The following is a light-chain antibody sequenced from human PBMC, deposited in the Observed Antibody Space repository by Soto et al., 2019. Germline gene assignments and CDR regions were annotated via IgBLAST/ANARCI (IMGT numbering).Light chain of an antibody. J-gene: IGKJ1*01. V-gene: IGKV1-6*01. Sequence: IQITQSPSSLSSSVLERFTITCRASQGIRNDLGWYQQKPGKAPKLLIYKASSLESGVPSRFSGSRSGTEFTLTISSLQPDDFATYYCQQNYRATPWTFGQGTKVDNK. CDR3: QQNYRATPWT. CDR1: QGIRND. CDR2: KAS.